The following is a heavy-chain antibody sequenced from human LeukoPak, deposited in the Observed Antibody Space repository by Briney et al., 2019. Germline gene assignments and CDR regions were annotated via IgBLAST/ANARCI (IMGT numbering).Heavy chain of an antibody. D-gene: IGHD6-13*01. CDR2: IRHDGSDK. CDR1: GFTFNNHW. Sequence: GGSLRLSCAASGFTFNNHWMSWVRQAPGKGLEWAANIRHDGSDKKYVDSVKGRFTISRDSAENPLFLQMNSLRAEDTAVYYCARRITIAAAGWGYGMDVWGQGTTVTVSS. J-gene: IGHJ6*02. V-gene: IGHV3-7*03. CDR3: ARRITIAAAGWGYGMDV.